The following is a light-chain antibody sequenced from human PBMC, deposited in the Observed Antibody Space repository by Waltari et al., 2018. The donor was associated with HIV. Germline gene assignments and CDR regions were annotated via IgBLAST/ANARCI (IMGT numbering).Light chain of an antibody. CDR3: GTWDSSLSAGGV. CDR1: SSNICNTY. V-gene: IGLV1-51*01. Sequence: QSVLTQPPSVSAAPGQQVTISCSGSSSNICNTYVSCYPQLPGTAPKLLIYDNNKRPSGIPDRFSGSKSGTSATLGITGLQTGDEADYYCGTWDSSLSAGGVFGGGTKLTVL. CDR2: DNN. J-gene: IGLJ2*01.